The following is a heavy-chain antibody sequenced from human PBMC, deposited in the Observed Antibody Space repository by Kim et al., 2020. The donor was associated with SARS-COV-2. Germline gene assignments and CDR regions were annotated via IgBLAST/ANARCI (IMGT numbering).Heavy chain of an antibody. D-gene: IGHD3-10*01. Sequence: GGSLRLSCAASGFTFSSYSMNWVRQAPGKGLEWVSSISSSSYIYYADSVKGRFTISRDNAKNSLYLQMNSLRAEDTAVYYCAREYGSGSSLDYWGQGTLVTVSS. CDR1: GFTFSSYS. CDR2: ISSSSYI. V-gene: IGHV3-21*01. CDR3: AREYGSGSSLDY. J-gene: IGHJ4*02.